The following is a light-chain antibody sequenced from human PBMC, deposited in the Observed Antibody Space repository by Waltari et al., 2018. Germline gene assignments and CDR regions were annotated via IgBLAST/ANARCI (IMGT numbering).Light chain of an antibody. CDR2: SDK. CDR1: NSNVGRNN. Sequence: QSVVTQPPSASGTPGQTVTISCSGTNSNVGRNNVNWYQQVPGAAPKVVIFSDKPRPSVVPDRVAGSKTGTSASLAISGLQSEDEADYFCGAWDYNLDADVFGPGTSLTV. CDR3: GAWDYNLDADV. J-gene: IGLJ1*01. V-gene: IGLV1-44*01.